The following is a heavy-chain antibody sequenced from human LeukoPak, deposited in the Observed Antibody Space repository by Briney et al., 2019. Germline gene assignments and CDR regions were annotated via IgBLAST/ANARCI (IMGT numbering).Heavy chain of an antibody. Sequence: PSETLSLTCTVSGGSISTSNYYWGWIRQPPGKGLEWIGYIYYSGSTNYNPSLKSRVTISVDTSKNQFSLKLSSVTAADTAVYYCASWDILTGYFDYWGQGTLVTVSS. CDR2: IYYSGST. V-gene: IGHV4-61*05. CDR1: GGSISTSNYY. J-gene: IGHJ4*02. D-gene: IGHD3-9*01. CDR3: ASWDILTGYFDY.